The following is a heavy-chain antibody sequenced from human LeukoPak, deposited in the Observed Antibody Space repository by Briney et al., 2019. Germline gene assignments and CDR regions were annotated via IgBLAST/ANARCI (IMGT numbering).Heavy chain of an antibody. D-gene: IGHD3-22*01. CDR2: IYYSGST. J-gene: IGHJ4*02. CDR1: GGSISSGDYY. Sequence: SETLSLTCTVSGGSISSGDYYWSWIRQPPGKGLEWIGYIYYSGSTYCNPSLKSRVTISVDTSKNQFSLKLSSVTAADTAVYYCARAGDSSGYSLDYWGQGTLVTVSS. CDR3: ARAGDSSGYSLDY. V-gene: IGHV4-30-4*01.